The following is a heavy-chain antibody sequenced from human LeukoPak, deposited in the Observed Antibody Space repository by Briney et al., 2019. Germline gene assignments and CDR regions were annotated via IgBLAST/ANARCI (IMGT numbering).Heavy chain of an antibody. Sequence: GGSLRLSCTASGFSFSTYSMTWVRQGPGKGLEWVSSIYNSGSKTFYADSVKGRFTISRDNSKNTLYLQMNSLTAEDTAIYYCSKDVVPDSGWDLDYWGQEPLSPSPQ. CDR2: IYNSGSKT. V-gene: IGHV3-23*05. CDR1: GFSFSTYS. CDR3: SKDVVPDSGWDLDY. J-gene: IGHJ4*01. D-gene: IGHD6-19*01.